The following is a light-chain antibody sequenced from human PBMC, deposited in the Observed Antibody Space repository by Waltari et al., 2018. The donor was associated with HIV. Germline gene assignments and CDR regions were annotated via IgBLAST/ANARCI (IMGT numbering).Light chain of an antibody. CDR1: RSIIAGNP. V-gene: IGLV1-44*01. Sequence: SVLTQPPSPSGTPGQRVTISCSVSRSIIAGNPANWYQQPPGTAPKLLIYRNNQRPSGVPDRFSGSKSGTSASLAISGLQSEDEADYYCAAWDDNLNGWVFGGGTKLTVL. J-gene: IGLJ3*02. CDR2: RNN. CDR3: AAWDDNLNGWV.